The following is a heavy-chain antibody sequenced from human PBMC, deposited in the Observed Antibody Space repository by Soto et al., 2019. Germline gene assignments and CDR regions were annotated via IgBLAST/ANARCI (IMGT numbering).Heavy chain of an antibody. V-gene: IGHV3-21*01. Sequence: GGSLRLSCAASGFTFSSHSMNWVRQAPGKGLEWVSSISSSGSSRDYADSVKGRFTISRDNAKNSLFLQMNSLRAEDTAMYYCPRDINYFDWSGYPSLVFDFWGQGSRVIVTS. CDR1: GFTFSSHS. J-gene: IGHJ4*02. CDR3: PRDINYFDWSGYPSLVFDF. D-gene: IGHD3-3*01. CDR2: ISSSGSSR.